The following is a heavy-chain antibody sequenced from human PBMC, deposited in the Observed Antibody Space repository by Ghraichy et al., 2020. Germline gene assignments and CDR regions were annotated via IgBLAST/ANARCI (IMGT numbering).Heavy chain of an antibody. V-gene: IGHV3-23*01. CDR1: GFTFSSYA. CDR3: AKDLRITMKRGYFDY. CDR2: ISGSGGST. J-gene: IGHJ4*02. D-gene: IGHD3-22*01. Sequence: GGSLRLSCAASGFTFSSYAMSWVRQAPGKGLEWVSAISGSGGSTYYADSVKGRFTISRDNSKNTLYLQMNSLRAEDTAVYYCAKDLRITMKRGYFDYWGQGTLVTVSS.